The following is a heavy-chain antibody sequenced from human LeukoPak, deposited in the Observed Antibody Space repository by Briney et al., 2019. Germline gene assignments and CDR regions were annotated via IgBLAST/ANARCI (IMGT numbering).Heavy chain of an antibody. Sequence: GGSLRLSCAASGFTFDDYGMSWVRQAPGKGLEWVSGINWNGGSTGYAYSVKGRFTISRDNAKNSLYLQMNSLRAEDTALYYCARGGSGYYDGALLDAFDLWGQGTMVTVSS. J-gene: IGHJ3*01. CDR2: INWNGGST. D-gene: IGHD3-3*01. CDR3: ARGGSGYYDGALLDAFDL. CDR1: GFTFDDYG. V-gene: IGHV3-20*04.